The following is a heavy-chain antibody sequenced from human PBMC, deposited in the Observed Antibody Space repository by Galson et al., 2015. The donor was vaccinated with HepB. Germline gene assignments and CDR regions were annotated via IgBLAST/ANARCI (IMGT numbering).Heavy chain of an antibody. CDR2: ISWNGGSI. CDR3: AKDHSSGTLYSYYGMDV. Sequence: SLRLSCAASGFTFDDYVMHWVRQAPGKGLEWVSGISWNGGSIGYADSVRGRFTVSRDNAKNSLYLQMNSLRAEDTALYYCAKDHSSGTLYSYYGMDVWGQGTTVTVSS. V-gene: IGHV3-9*01. D-gene: IGHD6-19*01. CDR1: GFTFDDYV. J-gene: IGHJ6*02.